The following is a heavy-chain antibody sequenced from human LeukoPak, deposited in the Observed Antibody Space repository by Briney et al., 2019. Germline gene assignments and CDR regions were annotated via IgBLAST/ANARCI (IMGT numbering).Heavy chain of an antibody. CDR1: GFTFNMYG. CDR2: ITGGGGST. D-gene: IGHD2-15*01. Sequence: GGSLRLSCAASGFTFNMYGMHWVRQSPGRGLEWLSSITGGGGSTFYTDSLKGRFTISRDNSKNTLYLQMNTLRAEDTAVYYCASRDPCSGSTCYPLSYWGQGTLVTVSS. V-gene: IGHV3-23*01. J-gene: IGHJ4*02. CDR3: ASRDPCSGSTCYPLSY.